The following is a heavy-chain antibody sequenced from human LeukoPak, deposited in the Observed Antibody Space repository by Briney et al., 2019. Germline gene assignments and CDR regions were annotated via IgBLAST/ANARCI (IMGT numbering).Heavy chain of an antibody. CDR1: GDSIRSGGYY. J-gene: IGHJ4*02. CDR3: ARVYGDYPSYFDL. CDR2: IYYSGRT. D-gene: IGHD4-17*01. V-gene: IGHV4-31*03. Sequence: PSETLSLTCTVSGDSIRSGGYYWGWIRQHPGKGLEWIGYIYYSGRTYYNTSLQSRFTISVDTSKNQFSLKLSSVTAADTAVYYYARVYGDYPSYFDLWGQGTLVTVSS.